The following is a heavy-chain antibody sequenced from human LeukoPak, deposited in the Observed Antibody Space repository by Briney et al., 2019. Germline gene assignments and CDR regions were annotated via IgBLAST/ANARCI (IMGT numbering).Heavy chain of an antibody. CDR1: GDSISSNGFS. CDR2: IFYGGST. D-gene: IGHD1-7*01. CDR3: ARHLLITGTTYNWFDP. J-gene: IGHJ5*02. V-gene: IGHV4-39*01. Sequence: PSETLSLTYTVSGDSISSNGFSWGWLRRPPGKGLEWIGTIFYGGSTYYNPSLKSRVTMCVDTSKKQFSLKLSSVTAADTAVYYCARHLLITGTTYNWFDPWGQGTLVTDSS.